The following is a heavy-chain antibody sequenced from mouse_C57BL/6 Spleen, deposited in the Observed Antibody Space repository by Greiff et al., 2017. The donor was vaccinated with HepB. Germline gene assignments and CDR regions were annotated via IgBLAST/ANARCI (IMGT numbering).Heavy chain of an antibody. CDR3: ARDARGGHFDY. Sequence: EVQRVESGGGLVQSGRSLRLSCATSGFTFSDFYMEWVRQAPGKGLEWIAASRNKANDYTTEYSASVKGRFIVSRDTSQSILYLQMNALRAEDTAIYYCARDARGGHFDYWGQGTTLTVSS. J-gene: IGHJ2*01. CDR2: SRNKANDYTT. V-gene: IGHV7-1*01. CDR1: GFTFSDFY. D-gene: IGHD1-1*02.